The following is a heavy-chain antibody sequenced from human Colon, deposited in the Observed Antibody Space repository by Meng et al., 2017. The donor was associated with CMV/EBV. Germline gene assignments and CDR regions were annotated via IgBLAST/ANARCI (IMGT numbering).Heavy chain of an antibody. J-gene: IGHJ4*02. D-gene: IGHD1-26*01. CDR1: GYTFSDYH. Sequence: QGQLGQLGAGLKKPGASVKVSCKPSGYTFSDYHIHWVRQAPGQGLEWMGWINSNSGATDYAQKFQGRFTMTRDTSITTVYMELSSLRSDDTAVYYCARDPSGSRVPFDYWGQGSLVTVSS. CDR2: INSNSGAT. V-gene: IGHV1-2*02. CDR3: ARDPSGSRVPFDY.